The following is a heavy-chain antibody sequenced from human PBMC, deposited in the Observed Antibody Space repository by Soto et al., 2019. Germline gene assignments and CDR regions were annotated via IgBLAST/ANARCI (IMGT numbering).Heavy chain of an antibody. V-gene: IGHV4-39*01. D-gene: IGHD3-16*01. CDR1: GGSISSSSYY. CDR3: ARHYPLGGALAFDI. J-gene: IGHJ3*02. Sequence: QLQLQESGPGLVKPSETLSLTCTVSGGSISSSSYYWGWIRQPPGKGLEWIGSIYYSGSTYYNPSLKSRVTISVDTSKNQFSLKLSSVTAADTAVYYCARHYPLGGALAFDIWGQGTIVTVSS. CDR2: IYYSGST.